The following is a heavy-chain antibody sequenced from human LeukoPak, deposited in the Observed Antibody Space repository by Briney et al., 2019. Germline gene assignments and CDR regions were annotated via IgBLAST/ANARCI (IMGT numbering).Heavy chain of an antibody. CDR1: GFTLSSYS. CDR2: ISHDGSNR. J-gene: IGHJ4*02. Sequence: GGSLTLSCAPSGFTLSSYSMNCVRQAPGKGREWVPVISHDGSNRYKTDSVKGRFTISRYNANNTLHLQMNSLRAEDTAVYYCARDTGFSGTQRGEYWGQGTLATVSS. V-gene: IGHV3-30*03. CDR3: ARDTGFSGTQRGEY. D-gene: IGHD1-14*01.